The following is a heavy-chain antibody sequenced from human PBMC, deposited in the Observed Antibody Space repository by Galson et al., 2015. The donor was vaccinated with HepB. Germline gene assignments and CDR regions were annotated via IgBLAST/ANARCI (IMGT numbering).Heavy chain of an antibody. J-gene: IGHJ6*02. V-gene: IGHV3-23*01. CDR3: AKLYDSSGYPNYYYGMDV. Sequence: SLRHACAASGFTFSSYAMGCVREAPGKGLEWVSAISGSGGSTYYADSVKGRFTISRDNSKNTLYLQMNSLRAEDTAVYYCAKLYDSSGYPNYYYGMDVWGQGTTVTVSS. CDR2: ISGSGGST. D-gene: IGHD3-22*01. CDR1: GFTFSSYA.